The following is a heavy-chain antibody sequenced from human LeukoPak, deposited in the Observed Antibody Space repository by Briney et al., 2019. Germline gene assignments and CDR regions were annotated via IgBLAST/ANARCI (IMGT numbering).Heavy chain of an antibody. CDR3: AKDKANRYCSSTSCFYFDY. Sequence: SGGSLRLSCAASGFTFSSYGMHWVRQPPGKGLEWVAFIRYDGSNKYYADSVKGRFTISRDNSKNTLYLQMNSLRAEDTAVYYCAKDKANRYCSSTSCFYFDYWGQGTLVTVSS. CDR2: IRYDGSNK. V-gene: IGHV3-30*02. J-gene: IGHJ4*02. D-gene: IGHD2-2*01. CDR1: GFTFSSYG.